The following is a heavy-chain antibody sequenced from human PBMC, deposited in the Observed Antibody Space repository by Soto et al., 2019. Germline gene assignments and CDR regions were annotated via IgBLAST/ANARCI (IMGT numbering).Heavy chain of an antibody. D-gene: IGHD1-1*01. V-gene: IGHV3-33*01. Sequence: QVQLVESGGGVVQPGRSLRLSCAASGFTFSSYGMHWVRQAPGKGLEWVAVIWYDGSNKYYADSVKGRFTISRDNSKNTLYLQMNSLRAEDTAVYYCARERSRWSQLGDAFDIWGQGTMVTVSS. J-gene: IGHJ3*02. CDR1: GFTFSSYG. CDR3: ARERSRWSQLGDAFDI. CDR2: IWYDGSNK.